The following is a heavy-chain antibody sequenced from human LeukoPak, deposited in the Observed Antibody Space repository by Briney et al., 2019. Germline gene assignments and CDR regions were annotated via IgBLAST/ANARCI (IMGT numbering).Heavy chain of an antibody. CDR1: GGTFSSYA. Sequence: SVKVSCKASGGTFSSYAISWVRQAPGQGLEWMGRIIPILGIANYAQKCQGRVTITADKSTSTAYMELSSLRSEDTAVYYCARVHYYGSGREPGYHYYGMDVWGQGTTVTVSS. J-gene: IGHJ6*02. V-gene: IGHV1-69*04. CDR3: ARVHYYGSGREPGYHYYGMDV. D-gene: IGHD3-10*01. CDR2: IIPILGIA.